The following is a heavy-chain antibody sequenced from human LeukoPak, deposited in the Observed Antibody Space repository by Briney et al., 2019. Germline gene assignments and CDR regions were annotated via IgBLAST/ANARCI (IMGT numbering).Heavy chain of an antibody. CDR3: ARVEIAVDAFDI. V-gene: IGHV4-59*01. D-gene: IGHD6-19*01. CDR1: DGSINSYY. CDR2: IFYSGST. Sequence: SETLSLTCSVSDGSINSYYWNWIRQPPGKGLEWIGYIFYSGSTNYNPSLKSRVTISVDTSKNQFSLKLSSVTAADTAVYYCARVEIAVDAFDIWGQGTMVTVSS. J-gene: IGHJ3*02.